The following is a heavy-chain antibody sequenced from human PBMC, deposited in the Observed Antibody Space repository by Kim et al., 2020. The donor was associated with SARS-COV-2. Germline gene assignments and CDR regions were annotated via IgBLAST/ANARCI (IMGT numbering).Heavy chain of an antibody. CDR3: ARERTRPYYYGMDV. V-gene: IGHV4-59*01. CDR1: GGSISSYY. Sequence: SETLSLTCTVSGGSISSYYWSWIRQPPGKGLEWIGYIYYSGSTNYNPSLKSRVNISVDTSKNQFSLKLSSVTAADTAVYYCARERTRPYYYGMDVWGQGATVTVAS. J-gene: IGHJ6*02. CDR2: IYYSGST.